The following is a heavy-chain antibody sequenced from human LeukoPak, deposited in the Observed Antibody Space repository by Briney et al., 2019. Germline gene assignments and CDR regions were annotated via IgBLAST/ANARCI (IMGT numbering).Heavy chain of an antibody. CDR3: APYHFSDFYFDH. Sequence: GKSLRLSCAASGFTFSTSAVHWIRQATGRGLEWVAVISIDGNNPYYADSVKGRFTISRDNSKNALYLQMTSLKTDDTAVYFCAPYHFSDFYFDHWGQGTLVTVSS. V-gene: IGHV3-30*01. CDR1: GFTFSTSA. D-gene: IGHD2-21*01. J-gene: IGHJ4*02. CDR2: ISIDGNNP.